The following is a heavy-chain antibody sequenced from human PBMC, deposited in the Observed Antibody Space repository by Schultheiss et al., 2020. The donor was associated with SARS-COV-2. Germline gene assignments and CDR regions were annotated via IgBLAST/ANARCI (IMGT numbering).Heavy chain of an antibody. CDR1: GFTFSDHY. J-gene: IGHJ6*02. CDR3: TRDLSGSLSYYYYGMDV. Sequence: GGSLRLSCAASGFTFSDHYMDWVRQAPGKGLEWVGFIRSKAYGGTTEYAASVKGRFTISRDDSKSIAYLQMNSLKTEDTAVYYCTRDLSGSLSYYYYGMDVWGQGTTVTVSS. D-gene: IGHD1-26*01. CDR2: IRSKAYGGTT. V-gene: IGHV3-22*01.